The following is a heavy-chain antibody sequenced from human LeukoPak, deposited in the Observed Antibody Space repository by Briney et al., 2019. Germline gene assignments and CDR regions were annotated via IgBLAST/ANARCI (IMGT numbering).Heavy chain of an antibody. Sequence: ASVKVSCKTSDYTFTSYGINWVRQAPGQGLEWMGCISGYNGNTNYAQKLQGRVTMTTDTSTSTAYMELRSLRSDDTAVYYCARIPGRLRADYYYYYMDVWGKGTTVTVSS. CDR1: DYTFTSYG. V-gene: IGHV1-18*01. CDR2: ISGYNGNT. J-gene: IGHJ6*03. CDR3: ARIPGRLRADYYYYYMDV. D-gene: IGHD5-12*01.